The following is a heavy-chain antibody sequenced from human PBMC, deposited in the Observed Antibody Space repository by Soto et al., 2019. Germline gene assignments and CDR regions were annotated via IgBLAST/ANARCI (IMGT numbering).Heavy chain of an antibody. CDR1: GFTFSDYA. J-gene: IGHJ6*02. CDR2: LDGAGGST. D-gene: IGHD3-10*01. CDR3: AAPRDQYGSGVSWFTYGMDI. V-gene: IGHV3-23*01. Sequence: GGSLRLSCLASGFTFSDYAMTWVRHVPGRGLEWVASLDGAGGSTYYADSVRGRFTISRDNSQNTLFLQLKRLTVDDTAIYYCAAPRDQYGSGVSWFTYGMDIWGQGTTVTVSS.